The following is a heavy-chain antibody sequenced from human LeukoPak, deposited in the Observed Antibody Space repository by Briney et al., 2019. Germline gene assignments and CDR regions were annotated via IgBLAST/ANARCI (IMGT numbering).Heavy chain of an antibody. CDR3: ARGGAYCGGDCFLPDY. Sequence: SETLSLTCTVSGGSISSSSYYWGWIRQPPGKGLEWIGSIYYSGSTYYNPSLKSRVTISVDTSKNQSSLKLSSVTAADTAVYYCARGGAYCGGDCFLPDYWGQGTLVTVSS. V-gene: IGHV4-39*07. CDR1: GGSISSSSYY. J-gene: IGHJ4*02. D-gene: IGHD2-21*02. CDR2: IYYSGST.